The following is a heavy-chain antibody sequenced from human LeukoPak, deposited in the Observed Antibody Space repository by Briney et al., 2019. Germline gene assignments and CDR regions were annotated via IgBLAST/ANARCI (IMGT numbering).Heavy chain of an antibody. CDR3: ALNSYESSGFDAFDI. CDR1: GYTFTGFY. J-gene: IGHJ3*02. V-gene: IGHV1-2*02. D-gene: IGHD3-22*01. CDR2: INPYSGGT. Sequence: ASVKVSCKASGYTFTGFYMHWVRQAPGHGLEWIGWINPYSGGTNYAQKFQGRVTLTRDTSITTACMELSRLTSDDTAVYYCALNSYESSGFDAFDIWGQGTMVTVSS.